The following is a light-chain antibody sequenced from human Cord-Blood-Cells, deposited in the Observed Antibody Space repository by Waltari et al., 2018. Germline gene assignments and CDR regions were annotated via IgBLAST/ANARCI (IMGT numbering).Light chain of an antibody. CDR3: SSYTSSSTYV. CDR2: EVS. Sequence: QSALTQPASVSGSPGQSNTISSYGNSSDVGVSTSVSWYQQHPGKAPKLMIYEVSHRPSGVSNRFSGSKSGNTASLTISGLQAEDEADYYCSSYTSSSTYVFGTGTKVTVL. V-gene: IGLV2-14*01. CDR1: SSDVGVSTS. J-gene: IGLJ1*01.